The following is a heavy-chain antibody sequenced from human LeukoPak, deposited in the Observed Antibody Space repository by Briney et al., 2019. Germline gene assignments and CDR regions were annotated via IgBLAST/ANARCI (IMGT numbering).Heavy chain of an antibody. V-gene: IGHV4-59*01. CDR3: ARAGVGANNWFDP. J-gene: IGHJ5*02. CDR2: IYYTGST. D-gene: IGHD1-26*01. Sequence: SETLSLTCTVSGGSISTYYWTWIRQSPGKGLEWIGYIYYTGSTKYNPSLQSRVTISVDTSKNQFSLKLSSVTAADTAVYYCARAGVGANNWFDPWGQGTLVTVSS. CDR1: GGSISTYY.